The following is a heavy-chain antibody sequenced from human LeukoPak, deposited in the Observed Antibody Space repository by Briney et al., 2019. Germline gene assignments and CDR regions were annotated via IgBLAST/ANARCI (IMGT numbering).Heavy chain of an antibody. CDR2: IWYDGSNK. Sequence: PGGSLRLACAASGFTFSSSGMHWVRQAPGKGLDWVAVIWYDGSNKYYADSMKGRFTISRDNSKNTLYLQMNSLRAEDTAVYYCARGSGWYVIDYWGQGTLVTVSS. CDR3: ARGSGWYVIDY. CDR1: GFTFSSSG. J-gene: IGHJ4*02. D-gene: IGHD6-19*01. V-gene: IGHV3-33*01.